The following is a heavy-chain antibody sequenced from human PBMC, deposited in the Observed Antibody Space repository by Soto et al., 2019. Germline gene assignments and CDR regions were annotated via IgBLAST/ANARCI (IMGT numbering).Heavy chain of an antibody. CDR3: ASGPHYYDSSGYFEP. Sequence: SETLSLTCTVSGGSISSSSYYWGWIRQPPGKGLEWIGSIYYSGSTYYNPSLKNRIAISGVTSMNHFYLQLSSVTAADTAVYYCASGPHYYDSSGYFEPWGQGTLVTVSS. V-gene: IGHV4-39*07. CDR2: IYYSGST. D-gene: IGHD3-22*01. J-gene: IGHJ5*02. CDR1: GGSISSSSYY.